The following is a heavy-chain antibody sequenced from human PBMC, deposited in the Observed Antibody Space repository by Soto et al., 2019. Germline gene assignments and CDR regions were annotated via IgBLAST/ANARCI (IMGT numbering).Heavy chain of an antibody. Sequence: ASVKVSCKASGYTFTSSGISWVRQAPGQGLEWMGWITAYNGNTNYAQKLQGRVSMTTDTSTSTAYMELSSLRSEDTAVYYCARDIGRIDYWGQGTLVTVSS. CDR1: GYTFTSSG. V-gene: IGHV1-18*01. CDR2: ITAYNGNT. J-gene: IGHJ4*02. D-gene: IGHD1-26*01. CDR3: ARDIGRIDY.